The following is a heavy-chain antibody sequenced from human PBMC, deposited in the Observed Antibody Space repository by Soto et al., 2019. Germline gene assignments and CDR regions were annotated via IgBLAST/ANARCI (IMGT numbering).Heavy chain of an antibody. D-gene: IGHD2-8*01. CDR2: INPSGGST. Sequence: ASVKVSCKASGYTFTSYYMHWVRQAPGQGLEWMGIINPSGGSTSYAQKFQGRVTMTRDTSTSTVYMELSSLRSEDTAVYYCARSIYCTNGVCLSNYYYYYGMDVWGQGTTVTVS. J-gene: IGHJ6*02. CDR1: GYTFTSYY. CDR3: ARSIYCTNGVCLSNYYYYYGMDV. V-gene: IGHV1-46*01.